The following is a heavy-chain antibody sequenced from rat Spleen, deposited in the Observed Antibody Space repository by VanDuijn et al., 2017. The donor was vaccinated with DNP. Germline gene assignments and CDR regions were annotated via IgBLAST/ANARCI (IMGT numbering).Heavy chain of an antibody. J-gene: IGHJ2*01. CDR1: GFPLTSYN. D-gene: IGHD1-11*01. V-gene: IGHV2-30*01. CDR3: AREESPQRGISYFDY. Sequence: QVQLKESGPGLVQPSQTLSLTCTVSGFPLTSYNVHWVRQPTGKGLEWMGIIWTGGSTDYNSALKSRLSISRDTSKSKVFLKMNSLQTEDIAPYYCAREESPQRGISYFDYWGQGVMVTVSS. CDR2: IWTGGST.